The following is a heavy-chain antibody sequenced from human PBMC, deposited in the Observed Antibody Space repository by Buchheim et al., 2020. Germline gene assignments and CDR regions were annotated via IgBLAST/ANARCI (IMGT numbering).Heavy chain of an antibody. CDR2: MNPNSGNT. J-gene: IGHJ6*02. V-gene: IGHV1-8*01. D-gene: IGHD2-2*01. CDR3: ARGDHNCSSTSCFRNWYYYYYGMDV. Sequence: QVQLVQSGAEVKKPGASVKVSCKASGYTFTSYDINWVRQATGQGLEWMGWMNPNSGNTGYAQKFQGRVTLTRNTSISTAYMELSSLRSEDTAVYYCARGDHNCSSTSCFRNWYYYYYGMDVWGQGTT. CDR1: GYTFTSYD.